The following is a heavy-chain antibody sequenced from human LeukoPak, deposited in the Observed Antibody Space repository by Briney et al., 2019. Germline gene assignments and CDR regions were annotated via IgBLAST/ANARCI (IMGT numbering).Heavy chain of an antibody. D-gene: IGHD5-12*01. Sequence: GGSLRLSCAASGFTFSDYYMSWVRQAPGKGLGWVSAISGSGGSTYYADSVKGRFTISRDNSKNTLYLQMNSLRVEDTAVYYCAKATGHIVAMIGFDYWGQGTLVTVSS. V-gene: IGHV3-23*01. J-gene: IGHJ4*02. CDR2: ISGSGGST. CDR3: AKATGHIVAMIGFDY. CDR1: GFTFSDYY.